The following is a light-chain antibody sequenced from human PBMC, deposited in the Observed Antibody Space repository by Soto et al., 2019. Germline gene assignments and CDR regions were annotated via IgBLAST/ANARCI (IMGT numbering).Light chain of an antibody. V-gene: IGKV3D-15*01. CDR3: QQLNSYPQT. J-gene: IGKJ5*01. Sequence: EIIMTQSPDILSVSPGERATLSCRASQSVSIRLAWYQQKPGQAPRLLIYGASSRATGIPDRFSGSGSGTDFTLTISSLQPEDSATYFCQQLNSYPQTFGQGTRLEI. CDR1: QSVSIR. CDR2: GAS.